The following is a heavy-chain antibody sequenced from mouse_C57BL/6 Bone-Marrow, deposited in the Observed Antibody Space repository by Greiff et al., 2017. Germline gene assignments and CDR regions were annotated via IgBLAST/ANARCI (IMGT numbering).Heavy chain of an antibody. J-gene: IGHJ1*03. CDR3: TRAPNWYFDV. Sequence: EVKLVESGEGLVKPGGSLKLSCAASGFTFSSYAMSWVRQTPEKRLEWVAYISSGGDYIYYADTVKGRFTISRDNARNPLYLQMSILKSDDTAMYYCTRAPNWYFDVWGTGTTVTVSS. CDR1: GFTFSSYA. CDR2: ISSGGDYI. V-gene: IGHV5-9-1*02.